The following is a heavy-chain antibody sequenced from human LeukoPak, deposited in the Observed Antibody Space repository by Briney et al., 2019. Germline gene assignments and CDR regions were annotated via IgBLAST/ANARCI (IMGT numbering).Heavy chain of an antibody. D-gene: IGHD6-19*01. CDR1: GFIFSSFG. Sequence: GGSLRLSCAASGFIFSSFGMHWVRQAPGKGLEWVAFIPYDGNNKYYADSVKGRFTISRDNSKNTLYLQMNSLRAEDTAVYYCARDRIAVAATETSFDYWGQGTLVTVSS. J-gene: IGHJ4*02. CDR2: IPYDGNNK. V-gene: IGHV3-30*02. CDR3: ARDRIAVAATETSFDY.